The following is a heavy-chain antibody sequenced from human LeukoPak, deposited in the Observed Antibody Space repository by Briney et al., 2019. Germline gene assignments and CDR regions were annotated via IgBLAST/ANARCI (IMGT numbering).Heavy chain of an antibody. V-gene: IGHV3-21*01. D-gene: IGHD6-13*01. CDR3: AKEAPARWQDVFFI. Sequence: GGSLRLSCAASGFTFKRYSMVWVRQAPGKGPEWLSSISSDSAYIYYADSARGRFTVSRDNAKNSLYLQMNSLRAADTPLYYFAKEAPARWQDVFFIWGLGATVTASS. CDR1: GFTFKRYS. J-gene: IGHJ3*02. CDR2: ISSDSAYI.